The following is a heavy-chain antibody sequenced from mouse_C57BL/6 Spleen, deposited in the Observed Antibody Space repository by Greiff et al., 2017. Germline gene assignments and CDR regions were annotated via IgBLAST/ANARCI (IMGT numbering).Heavy chain of an antibody. D-gene: IGHD2-1*01. CDR3: ARGDGNVFAY. Sequence: LQESGAELVRPGTSVKVSCKASGYAFTNYLIEWVKQRPGQGLEWIGVINPGSGGTNYNEKFKGKATLTADKSSSTAYMQLSSLTSEDSAVYFCARGDGNVFAYWGQGTLVTVSA. V-gene: IGHV1-54*01. CDR1: GYAFTNYL. J-gene: IGHJ3*01. CDR2: INPGSGGT.